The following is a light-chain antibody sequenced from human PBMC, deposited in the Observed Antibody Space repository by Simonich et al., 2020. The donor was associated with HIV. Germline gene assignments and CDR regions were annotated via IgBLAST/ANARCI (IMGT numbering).Light chain of an antibody. CDR1: QSVLYSSNNKNY. CDR3: QQYYSTGGT. Sequence: DIVMTQSPDSLAVSLGERATINCKSSQSVLYSSNNKNYLAWYQQKPGQPPKLLIYWASTRESGVPDRFSGSGSGTDFTLTISSLQAEDVALYYCQQYYSTGGTFGQGTKVELK. V-gene: IGKV4-1*01. J-gene: IGKJ1*01. CDR2: WAS.